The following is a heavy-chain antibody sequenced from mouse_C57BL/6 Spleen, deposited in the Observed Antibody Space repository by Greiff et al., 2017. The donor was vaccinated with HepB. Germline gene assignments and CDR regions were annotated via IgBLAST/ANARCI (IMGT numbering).Heavy chain of an antibody. Sequence: VQGVESGAELVRPGASVTLSCKASGYTFTDYEMHWVKQTPVHGLEWIGAIDPETGGTAYNQKFKGKAILTADKSSSTAYMELRSLTSEDSAVYYCTRWLGYFDYWGQGTTLTVSS. V-gene: IGHV1-15*01. CDR3: TRWLGYFDY. D-gene: IGHD3-3*01. J-gene: IGHJ2*01. CDR1: GYTFTDYE. CDR2: IDPETGGT.